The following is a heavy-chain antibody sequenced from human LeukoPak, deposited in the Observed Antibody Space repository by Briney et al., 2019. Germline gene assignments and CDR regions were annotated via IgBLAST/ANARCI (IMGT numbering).Heavy chain of an antibody. V-gene: IGHV1-69*05. D-gene: IGHD4-17*01. J-gene: IGHJ6*03. CDR1: GGTFSSYA. Sequence: EASVKVSCKASGGTFSSYAISWVRQAPGQGLEWMGRIIPIFGTANHAQKFQGRVTITTDESTSTAYMELSSLRSEDTAVYYCARGPDYGDYEPFYYYYMDVWGKGTTVTVSS. CDR2: IIPIFGTA. CDR3: ARGPDYGDYEPFYYYYMDV.